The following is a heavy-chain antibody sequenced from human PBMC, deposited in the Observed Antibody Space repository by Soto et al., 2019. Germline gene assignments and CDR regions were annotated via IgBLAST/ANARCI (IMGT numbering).Heavy chain of an antibody. CDR2: LYYSGST. Sequence: SETLSLTCTVSGGSIRDYFWTWIRQPPGKGLEWIGTLYYSGSTYYNPSLKSLVTISVDASKNQFSLKLSSVTAADTAVYFCARRSLAAAGKYYFDYWGQGTLVTVSS. V-gene: IGHV4-39*01. CDR1: GGSIRDYF. D-gene: IGHD6-13*01. J-gene: IGHJ4*02. CDR3: ARRSLAAAGKYYFDY.